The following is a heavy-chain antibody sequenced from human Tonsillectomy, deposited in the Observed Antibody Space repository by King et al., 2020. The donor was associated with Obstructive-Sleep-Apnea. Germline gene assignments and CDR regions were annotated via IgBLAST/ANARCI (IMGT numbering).Heavy chain of an antibody. CDR2: ISSSSSYI. CDR3: AREGSSWYRAEYFQH. V-gene: IGHV3-21*01. CDR1: GFTFSSYT. D-gene: IGHD6-13*01. Sequence: VQLVESGGGLVKPGGSLRLSCAASGFTFSSYTLNWVRQAPGKGLEWVSSISSSSSYIYYADSVKGRFTISRDNAKNSLYLQMNSLRAEDTAVYYCAREGSSWYRAEYFQHWGQDTLVIVSS. J-gene: IGHJ1*01.